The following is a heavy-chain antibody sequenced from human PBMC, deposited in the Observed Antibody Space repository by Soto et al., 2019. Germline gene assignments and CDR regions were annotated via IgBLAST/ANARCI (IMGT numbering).Heavy chain of an antibody. Sequence: SETLSLTCTVSGGSISSSSYYWGWIRQPPGKGLEWIGSIYYSGSTYYNPSLKSRVTISVDTSKNQFSLKLSSVTAAGTAVYYCARLVHSSSSSFDYWGQGTLVTVSS. V-gene: IGHV4-39*01. CDR1: GGSISSSSYY. J-gene: IGHJ4*02. D-gene: IGHD6-6*01. CDR3: ARLVHSSSSSFDY. CDR2: IYYSGST.